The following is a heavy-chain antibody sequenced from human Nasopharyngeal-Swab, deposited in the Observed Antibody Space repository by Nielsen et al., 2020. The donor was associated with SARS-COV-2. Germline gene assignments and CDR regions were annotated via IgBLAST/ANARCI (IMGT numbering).Heavy chain of an antibody. J-gene: IGHJ6*02. Sequence: WVRQAPGQGLAWMGWIRASNGNTDYAQKLQDRVTMTTDTSTSTAYMELRSLRSDDTAVYYCARGSLTGYTRYYYYGLDVWGQGTTVTVSS. V-gene: IGHV1-18*01. CDR3: ARGSLTGYTRYYYYGLDV. D-gene: IGHD3-9*01. CDR2: IRASNGNT.